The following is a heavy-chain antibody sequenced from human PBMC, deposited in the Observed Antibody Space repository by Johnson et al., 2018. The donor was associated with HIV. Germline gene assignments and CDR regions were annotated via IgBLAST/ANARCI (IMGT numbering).Heavy chain of an antibody. CDR1: GFTFDNYA. CDR3: ARDRSLWFRELWPRDAFDM. D-gene: IGHD3-10*01. J-gene: IGHJ3*02. Sequence: VQLVESGGGLVQPGRSLRLSCAASGFTFDNYAMHWVRQAPGKGLEWVSGISWNSANIGHADSVKGRFTISRDNSKNTLYLQMNSLGVADTAVYYCARDRSLWFRELWPRDAFDMWGQGTKITVSS. CDR2: ISWNSANI. V-gene: IGHV3-9*01.